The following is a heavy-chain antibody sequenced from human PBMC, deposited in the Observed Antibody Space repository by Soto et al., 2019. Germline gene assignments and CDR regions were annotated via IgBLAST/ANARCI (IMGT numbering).Heavy chain of an antibody. V-gene: IGHV1-2*02. J-gene: IGHJ6*02. D-gene: IGHD3-9*01. CDR3: ARVNYDSLTGYYPHYYGMDV. Sequence: ASVKVSCKASGYTFTGYYMHWVRQAPGQGLEWMGWINPNSGGTNYAQKFQGRVTMTRDTSISTAYMELSRLRSDDTAVYYCARVNYDSLTGYYPHYYGMDVWGQGTTVTVSS. CDR2: INPNSGGT. CDR1: GYTFTGYY.